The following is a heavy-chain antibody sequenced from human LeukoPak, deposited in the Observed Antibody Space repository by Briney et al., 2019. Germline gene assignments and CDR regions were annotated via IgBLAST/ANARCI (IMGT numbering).Heavy chain of an antibody. CDR3: ATANDYSNSDFDY. Sequence: ASVKVSCKVSGYTLTELSMHWVRQAPGKGREWMGGFDPEDGETIYAQKFQGRVTMTEDTSTDTAYMELSSLRSEDTAVYYCATANDYSNSDFDYWGQGTLVTVSS. V-gene: IGHV1-24*01. D-gene: IGHD4-11*01. J-gene: IGHJ4*02. CDR2: FDPEDGET. CDR1: GYTLTELS.